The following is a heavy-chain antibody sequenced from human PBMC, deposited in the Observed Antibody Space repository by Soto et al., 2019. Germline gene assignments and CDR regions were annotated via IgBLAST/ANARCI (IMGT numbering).Heavy chain of an antibody. J-gene: IGHJ6*02. CDR3: AKDPPSKRMQPDYGMDV. Sequence: DVQLVESGGDLVQPGGSLRLSCAASGFTFDSCVMSWVRQAPGKGLEWLSLISGSGRYTDYADSVKGRFTISRDNSKNTLYLQMNSLRVEDTAVYYCAKDPPSKRMQPDYGMDVWGQGTTVTVSS. CDR1: GFTFDSCV. CDR2: ISGSGRYT. D-gene: IGHD4-4*01. V-gene: IGHV3-23*04.